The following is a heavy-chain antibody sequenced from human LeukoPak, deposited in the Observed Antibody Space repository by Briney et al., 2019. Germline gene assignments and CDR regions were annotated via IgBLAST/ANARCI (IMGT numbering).Heavy chain of an antibody. CDR2: INHSGSI. J-gene: IGHJ4*02. V-gene: IGHV4-34*01. CDR1: GGSFSGYY. D-gene: IGHD4-11*01. CDR3: ARARFYSNYRPFDY. Sequence: SETLSLTCAVYGGSFSGYYWSWIRQPPGKGLEWIGEINHSGSINYNPSLKSRVTISVDTSKNQFSLKLSSVTAADTAVYYCARARFYSNYRPFDYWGQGTLVTVSS.